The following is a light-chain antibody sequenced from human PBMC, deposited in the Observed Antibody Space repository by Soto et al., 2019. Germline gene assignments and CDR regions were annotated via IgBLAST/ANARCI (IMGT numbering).Light chain of an antibody. CDR3: QHYDNLPPFT. V-gene: IGKV1-33*01. CDR2: GAS. CDR1: QDIRKY. Sequence: DIHMTQSPSSLSASVGDRVTITCQASQDIRKYLNWYQQKPGRAPRLLIYGASNLETGVPSRFSGSGYWTDFTFTISSLQPEDIATYYCQHYDNLPPFTFGPGTKVAIK. J-gene: IGKJ3*01.